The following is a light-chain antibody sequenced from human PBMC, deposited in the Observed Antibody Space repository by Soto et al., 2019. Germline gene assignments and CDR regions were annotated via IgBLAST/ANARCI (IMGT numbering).Light chain of an antibody. CDR3: QSYDSSLSGYV. CDR2: GNS. CDR1: SSNIGAGYD. Sequence: QSVLPQPPSVSGAPGQRVTISCTGSSSNIGAGYDVHWYQQLPGTAHKLLIYGNSNRPSGVPDRFSGSKSGTSASLAITGLQAEDEADYYCQSYDSSLSGYVFGTGTKLTVL. V-gene: IGLV1-40*01. J-gene: IGLJ1*01.